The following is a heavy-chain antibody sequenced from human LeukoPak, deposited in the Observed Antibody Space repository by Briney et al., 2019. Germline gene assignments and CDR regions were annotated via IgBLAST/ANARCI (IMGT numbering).Heavy chain of an antibody. CDR3: ARGRYVRRIYYFDY. Sequence: GGSLRLSCAASGFTFSSYWMSWVRQAPGEGLEWVANIKQDGSEKYYVDSVKGRFTISRDNAKNSLYLQMNSLRAEDTAVYYCARGRYVRRIYYFDYWGQGTLVTVSS. D-gene: IGHD3-10*02. V-gene: IGHV3-7*01. J-gene: IGHJ4*02. CDR1: GFTFSSYW. CDR2: IKQDGSEK.